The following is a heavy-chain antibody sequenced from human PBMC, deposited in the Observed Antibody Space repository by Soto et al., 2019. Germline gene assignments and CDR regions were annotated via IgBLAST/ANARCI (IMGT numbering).Heavy chain of an antibody. CDR2: IKSKTDGGTA. V-gene: IGHV3-15*01. CDR3: TTLNYGVDV. CDR1: GFSFSNAW. J-gene: IGHJ6*02. Sequence: PGGSLRLSCAASGFSFSNAWMSWVRQLPGKGLEWVGRIKSKTDGGTADYAAPVKGRFTISRDDSKNTLYLQMNSLKTEDTAMFYCTTLNYGVDVWGQGTTVTVSS.